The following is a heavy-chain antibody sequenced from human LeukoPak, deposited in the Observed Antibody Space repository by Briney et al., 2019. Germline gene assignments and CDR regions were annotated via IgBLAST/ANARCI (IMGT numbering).Heavy chain of an antibody. CDR2: ISAYNGNT. Sequence: ASVEVSCKASGYTFTSYGISWVRQAPGQGLEWMGWISAYNGNTNYAQKLQGRVTMTTDTSTSTAYMELRSLRSDDTAVYYCARVVYYGSGSTAYFDYWGQGTLVTVSS. CDR3: ARVVYYGSGSTAYFDY. D-gene: IGHD3-10*01. J-gene: IGHJ4*02. CDR1: GYTFTSYG. V-gene: IGHV1-18*01.